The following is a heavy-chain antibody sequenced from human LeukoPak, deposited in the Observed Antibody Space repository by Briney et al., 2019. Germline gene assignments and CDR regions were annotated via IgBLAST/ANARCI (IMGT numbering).Heavy chain of an antibody. D-gene: IGHD3-22*01. CDR2: IYSGGST. J-gene: IGHJ6*02. CDR1: GFTFRTYA. CDR3: ASTDITVVVTAYGMAV. V-gene: IGHV3-66*01. Sequence: PGGSLRLSCVASGFTFRTYAMHWVRQAPGKGLEWVSLIYSGGSTFYADSVKGRFTISRDNSKNTLSLQMNSLRAEDTAVYYCASTDITVVVTAYGMAVWGQGTTVTVSS.